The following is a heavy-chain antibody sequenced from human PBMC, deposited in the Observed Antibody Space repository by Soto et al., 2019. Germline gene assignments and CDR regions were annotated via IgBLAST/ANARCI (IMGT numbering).Heavy chain of an antibody. CDR2: INPNSGGT. D-gene: IGHD3-22*01. V-gene: IGHV1-2*04. J-gene: IGHJ3*02. CDR1: GYTFTGYY. CDR3: ARDYYDSSGDAFDI. Sequence: AAVKVSCKSSGYTFTGYYMHWVRQAPGQGLEWMGWINPNSGGTNYAPKFQGWVTMTRDTSISTAYMELSRLRSDDTAVYYCARDYYDSSGDAFDIWGKGTMFTVSS.